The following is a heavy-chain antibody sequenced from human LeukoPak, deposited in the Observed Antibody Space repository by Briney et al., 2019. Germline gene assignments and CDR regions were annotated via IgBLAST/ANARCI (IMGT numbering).Heavy chain of an antibody. D-gene: IGHD3-22*01. CDR1: GGTFSSYA. V-gene: IGHV1-69*05. J-gene: IGHJ4*02. Sequence: SVKVSCKASGGTFSSYAISWVRQAPGQGLEWMGRIIPIFATANYAQKFQGRVTITTDESTSTAYMELSSLRSEDTAVYYCARRSYDSSGYYQFDYWGQGTLVTVSS. CDR3: ARRSYDSSGYYQFDY. CDR2: IIPIFATA.